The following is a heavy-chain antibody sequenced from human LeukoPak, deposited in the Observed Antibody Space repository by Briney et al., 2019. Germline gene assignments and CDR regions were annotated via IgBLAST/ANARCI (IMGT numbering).Heavy chain of an antibody. D-gene: IGHD6-19*01. CDR1: GDSISSSSYY. V-gene: IGHV4-39*01. Sequence: SETLSLTCTVSGDSISSSSYYWGWIRQPPGKGLEWIGTIYYSGSTYYNPSLESRVTISIDTSKNQFSLKLNSVTAADTAVYYCARVLPQWLARYYFDYWGQGTLVTVPP. J-gene: IGHJ4*02. CDR2: IYYSGST. CDR3: ARVLPQWLARYYFDY.